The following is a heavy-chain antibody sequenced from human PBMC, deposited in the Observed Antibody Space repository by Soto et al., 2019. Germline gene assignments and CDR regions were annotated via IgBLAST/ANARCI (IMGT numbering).Heavy chain of an antibody. Sequence: SETLSLTCTVSSGSISGYYWSWIRQPPGKGLEWIGNVYYSGGAKYNPSVKRRVSISVDTSKNQFSLNLSSVTAADTAVYYCTRDGDGRMTTNPYYYYGMDVWGPGITVTVSS. CDR2: VYYSGGA. CDR3: TRDGDGRMTTNPYYYYGMDV. V-gene: IGHV4-59*01. D-gene: IGHD2-21*02. J-gene: IGHJ6*02. CDR1: SGSISGYY.